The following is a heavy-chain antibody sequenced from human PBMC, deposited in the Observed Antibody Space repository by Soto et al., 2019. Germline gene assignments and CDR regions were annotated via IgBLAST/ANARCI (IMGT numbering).Heavy chain of an antibody. CDR2: LTDDSAHS. J-gene: IGHJ4*02. Sequence: EVHLLDSGGGLVRPGGSLRLSCASSGFTFSTYAMSWVRQAPGKGLEWVSTLTDDSAHSYYGDSVRGRFTISRDNSKNTLFLQMNSLRTDDTAIYYCAKERTFQSGRPYDYWGQGTLVTVSS. CDR1: GFTFSTYA. V-gene: IGHV3-23*01. D-gene: IGHD3-10*01. CDR3: AKERTFQSGRPYDY.